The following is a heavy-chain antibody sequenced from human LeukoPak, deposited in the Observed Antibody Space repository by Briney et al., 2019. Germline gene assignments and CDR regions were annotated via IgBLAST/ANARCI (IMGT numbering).Heavy chain of an antibody. D-gene: IGHD3-10*01. J-gene: IGHJ4*02. CDR3: AKARWFGESPEYYFDY. CDR2: IRYDGSNK. CDR1: GFTFSSYG. V-gene: IGHV3-30*02. Sequence: GGSLRLSCAASGFTFSSYGMHWVRQAPGKGLEWVAFIRYDGSNKYYADSVKGRFTISRDNSKNTLYLQMNSLRAEDTAVYYCAKARWFGESPEYYFDYWGQGTLVTVSS.